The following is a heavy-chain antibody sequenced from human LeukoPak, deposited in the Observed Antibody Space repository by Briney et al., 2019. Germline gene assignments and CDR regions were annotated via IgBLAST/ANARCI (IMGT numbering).Heavy chain of an antibody. D-gene: IGHD6-19*01. CDR1: GGSFSGYY. J-gene: IGHJ4*02. CDR3: AREQSQWLASYFFDY. Sequence: SETLSLTCVVYGGSFSGYYWTWIRQPPGKGLEWIGEINHSGSTNYNPSLKSRVTISVDTFKIQFSLKVSSVTAADTAVYYCAREQSQWLASYFFDYWGQGTLVTVSS. V-gene: IGHV4-34*01. CDR2: INHSGST.